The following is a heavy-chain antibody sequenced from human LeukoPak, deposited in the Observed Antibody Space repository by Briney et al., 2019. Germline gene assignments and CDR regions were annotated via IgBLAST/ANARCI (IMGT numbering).Heavy chain of an antibody. CDR2: IYYSGST. Sequence: SQTLSLTCTVSGGSISSGDYYWSWIRQPPGKGLEWIGYIYYSGSTYYSPSLKSRVTISVDTSKNQFSLKLSSVTAVDTAVYYCARGVVVGQANYQSDYWGQGTLVTVSS. D-gene: IGHD1-7*01. J-gene: IGHJ4*02. CDR3: ARGVVVGQANYQSDY. V-gene: IGHV4-30-4*08. CDR1: GGSISSGDYY.